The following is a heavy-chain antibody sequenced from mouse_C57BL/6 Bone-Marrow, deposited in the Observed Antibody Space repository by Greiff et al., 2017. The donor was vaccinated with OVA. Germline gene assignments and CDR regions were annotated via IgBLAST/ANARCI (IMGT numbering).Heavy chain of an antibody. V-gene: IGHV1-54*01. Sequence: VKLQESGAELVRPGTSVKVSCKASGYAFTNYLIEWVKQRPGQGLEWIGVINPGSGGTNYNEKFKGKATLTADKSSSTAYMQLSSLTSEDSAVYFCARQHYYGSYAMDYWGQGTSVTVSS. CDR3: ARQHYYGSYAMDY. D-gene: IGHD1-1*01. CDR1: GYAFTNYL. CDR2: INPGSGGT. J-gene: IGHJ4*01.